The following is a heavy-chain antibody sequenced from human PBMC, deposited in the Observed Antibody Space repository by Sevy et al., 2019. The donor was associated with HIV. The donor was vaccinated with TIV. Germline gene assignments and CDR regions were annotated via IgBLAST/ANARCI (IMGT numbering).Heavy chain of an antibody. CDR1: GFTFISFT. Sequence: GGSLRLSCAASGFTFISFTMNWVRQAPGKGLEWVASVSGSSNYIYYAESLKGRFIISRDNAKDTLYLQMNSLRADDSAVYYCARGPPDGSYDYFDYWGQGTLVTVSS. J-gene: IGHJ4*02. CDR3: ARGPPDGSYDYFDY. CDR2: VSGSSNYI. D-gene: IGHD1-26*01. V-gene: IGHV3-21*06.